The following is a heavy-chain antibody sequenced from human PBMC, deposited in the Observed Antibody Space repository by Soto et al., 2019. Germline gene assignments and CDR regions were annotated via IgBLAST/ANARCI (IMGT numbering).Heavy chain of an antibody. CDR2: IYSGGST. CDR3: ARVVIDDSSQTYYYYGMDV. Sequence: GGSLRLSCAASGFTVSSNYMSWVRQAPGQGLEWVSVIYSGGSTYYADSVKGRFTISRDNSKSTLYLQMNSLSAEDTAVYYCARVVIDDSSQTYYYYGMDVWGQGTTVTVSS. V-gene: IGHV3-53*01. D-gene: IGHD3-22*01. CDR1: GFTVSSNY. J-gene: IGHJ6*02.